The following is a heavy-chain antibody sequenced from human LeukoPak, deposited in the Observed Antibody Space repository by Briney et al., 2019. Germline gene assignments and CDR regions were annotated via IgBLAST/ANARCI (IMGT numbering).Heavy chain of an antibody. D-gene: IGHD3-22*01. CDR2: IYYSGST. J-gene: IGHJ3*02. Sequence: SETLSLTCTVSGGSISSYYWSWIRQPPGKGLEWIGYIYYSGSTNYNPSLKSRVTISVDTSKNQFSLKLSSVTAADTAVYYCASLYDSSGYYSSWAFDIWGQGTMVIVSS. CDR1: GGSISSYY. CDR3: ASLYDSSGYYSSWAFDI. V-gene: IGHV4-59*01.